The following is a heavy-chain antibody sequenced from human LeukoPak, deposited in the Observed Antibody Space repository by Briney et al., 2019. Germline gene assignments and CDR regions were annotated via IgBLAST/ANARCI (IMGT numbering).Heavy chain of an antibody. J-gene: IGHJ4*02. Sequence: GPVKVSCKASGYTFTNYNIHWVRQAPGQGLEWMGIISPSGGTTSYAQKFQGRVTMTRDTSTSTVYMDLSSLRSEDTAVYYCGTLGGTADYWGQGTLVTVSS. CDR3: GTLGGTADY. D-gene: IGHD3-16*01. V-gene: IGHV1-46*01. CDR1: GYTFTNYN. CDR2: ISPSGGTT.